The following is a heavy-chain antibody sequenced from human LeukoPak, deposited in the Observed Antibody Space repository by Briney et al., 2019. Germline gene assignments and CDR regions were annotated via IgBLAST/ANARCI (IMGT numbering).Heavy chain of an antibody. V-gene: IGHV4-39*07. CDR3: AREYSYGYYYYYYMDV. CDR1: GDSISSNYYY. Sequence: SETLSLTCTVSGDSISSNYYYWGWIRQPPGKGLEWIGSIDHIGTTYYNPSLKSRVTISVDTSKNQFSLKLSSVTAADTAVYYCAREYSYGYYYYYYMDVWGKGTTVTISS. CDR2: IDHIGTT. D-gene: IGHD5-18*01. J-gene: IGHJ6*03.